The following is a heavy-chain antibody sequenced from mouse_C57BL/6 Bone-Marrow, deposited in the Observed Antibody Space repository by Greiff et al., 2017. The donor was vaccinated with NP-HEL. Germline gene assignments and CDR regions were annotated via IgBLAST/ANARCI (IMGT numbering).Heavy chain of an antibody. CDR1: GFTFSDYY. J-gene: IGHJ2*01. V-gene: IGHV5-16*01. CDR3: ARDRTTVVDGYFDY. CDR2: INYDGSST. Sequence: EVNVVESEGGLVQPGSSMKLSCTASGFTFSDYYMAWVRQVPEKGLEWVANINYDGSSTYYLDSLKSRFIISRDNAKNILYLQMSSLKSEDTATYYCARDRTTVVDGYFDYWGQGTTLTVSS. D-gene: IGHD1-1*01.